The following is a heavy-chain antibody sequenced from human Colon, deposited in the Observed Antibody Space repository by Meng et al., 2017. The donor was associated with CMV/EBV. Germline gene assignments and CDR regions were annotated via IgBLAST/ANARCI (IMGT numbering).Heavy chain of an antibody. CDR3: ARAGDIVEVSDPLRDNYYYYGMDL. D-gene: IGHD2-15*01. CDR2: ISFDGRTK. CDR1: EFTSSSYA. J-gene: IGHJ6*02. Sequence: GSLKISCTASEFTSSSYALHWVRQAPGKGLEWVALISFDGRTKYNTDSVKGRFTISRDRSKNTVYLHMSSLSGDDTAVYYCARAGDIVEVSDPLRDNYYYYGMDLWGQGTTVTVSS. V-gene: IGHV3-30*04.